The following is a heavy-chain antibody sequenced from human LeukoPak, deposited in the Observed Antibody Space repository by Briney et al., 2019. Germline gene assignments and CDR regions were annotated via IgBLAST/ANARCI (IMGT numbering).Heavy chain of an antibody. CDR3: AKDWSEGSGSYIDY. CDR2: TSYDGSRQ. CDR1: GFSFGNHA. D-gene: IGHD3-10*01. V-gene: IGHV3-30*04. J-gene: IGHJ4*02. Sequence: SGGSLRLSCAASGFSFGNHAMHWVRRAPGKGLEWLAVTSYDGSRQYYADFVRGRFTISRENSKNTLYLHMSSLRVDDTAVYYCAKDWSEGSGSYIDYWGQGALVIVSS.